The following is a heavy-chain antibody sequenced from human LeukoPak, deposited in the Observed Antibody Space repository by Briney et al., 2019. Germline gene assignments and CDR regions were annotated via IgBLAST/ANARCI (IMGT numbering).Heavy chain of an antibody. CDR3: AGAGYSYGLGIFDY. Sequence: SQTLSLTCTVSGVSISSGGYYWSWIRQHPGKGLEWIGYIYYSGSTYYNPSLKSRVTISVDTSKNQFSLKLSSVTAADTAVYYCAGAGYSYGLGIFDYWGQGTLVTVSS. CDR2: IYYSGST. J-gene: IGHJ4*02. D-gene: IGHD5-18*01. V-gene: IGHV4-31*03. CDR1: GVSISSGGYY.